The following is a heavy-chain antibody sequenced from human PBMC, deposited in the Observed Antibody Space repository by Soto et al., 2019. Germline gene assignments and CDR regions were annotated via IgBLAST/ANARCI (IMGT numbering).Heavy chain of an antibody. D-gene: IGHD2-15*01. CDR3: ATNGGGSCSYCPDY. CDR2: INHSGST. J-gene: IGHJ4*02. Sequence: LSLTCAVYGGSFSGYYWSWIRQPPGKGLEWIGEINHSGSTNYSPSLKSRVTISVDTSKNQFSLKLSSVTAADTAVYYCATNGGGSCSYCPDYWGQGTLVTVSS. CDR1: GGSFSGYY. V-gene: IGHV4-34*01.